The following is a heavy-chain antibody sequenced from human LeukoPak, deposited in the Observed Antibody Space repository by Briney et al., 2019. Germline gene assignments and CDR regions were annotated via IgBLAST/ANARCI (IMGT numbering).Heavy chain of an antibody. CDR3: ARDCGGDCYYYYGMDV. J-gene: IGHJ6*02. Sequence: ASVKVSCKASGGTFISYAISWVRQAPGQGLEWMGGIIPIFGTANYAQKFQGRVTITADESTSTAYMELSSLRSEDTAVYYCARDCGGDCYYYYGMDVWGQGTTVTVSS. D-gene: IGHD2-21*02. CDR2: IIPIFGTA. V-gene: IGHV1-69*13. CDR1: GGTFISYA.